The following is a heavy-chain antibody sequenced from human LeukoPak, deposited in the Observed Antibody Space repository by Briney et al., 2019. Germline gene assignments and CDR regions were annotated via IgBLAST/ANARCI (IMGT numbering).Heavy chain of an antibody. CDR2: IYHSGST. D-gene: IGHD3-3*01. CDR3: ARGDFWSGYPDY. J-gene: IGHJ4*02. Sequence: PSQTLSLTCTVSGGSISSGGYYWSWIRQPPGKGLGWIGYIYHSGSTYYNPSLKSRVTISVDRSKNQFSLKLSSVTAADTAVYYCARGDFWSGYPDYWGQGTLVTVSS. V-gene: IGHV4-30-2*01. CDR1: GGSISSGGYY.